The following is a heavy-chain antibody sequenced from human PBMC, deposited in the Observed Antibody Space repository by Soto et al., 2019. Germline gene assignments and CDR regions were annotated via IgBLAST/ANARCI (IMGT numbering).Heavy chain of an antibody. Sequence: PGGSLRLSCAASGFTFSSYAMSWVRQAPGKGLEWVSAISGSDNNTYYADSVKGRFTISRDNSKNTLYLQMSSLRADDTAVYYCDPMGVWGQGTKVTVSS. J-gene: IGHJ6*02. V-gene: IGHV3-23*01. CDR1: GFTFSSYA. CDR2: ISGSDNNT. CDR3: DPMGV.